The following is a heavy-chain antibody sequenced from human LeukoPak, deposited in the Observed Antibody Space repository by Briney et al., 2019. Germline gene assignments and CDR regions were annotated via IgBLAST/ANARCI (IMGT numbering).Heavy chain of an antibody. Sequence: GGSLRLSCAASGFTFSSYEMNWVRQAPGKGLEWVSYISSSGSTIYYADSVKGRFTISRDNAKNSLYLQMNSLRAEDTAVYYCASGFSSHFDYWGQGTLVTVSS. V-gene: IGHV3-48*03. CDR3: ASGFSSHFDY. D-gene: IGHD6-6*01. CDR2: ISSSGSTI. CDR1: GFTFSSYE. J-gene: IGHJ4*02.